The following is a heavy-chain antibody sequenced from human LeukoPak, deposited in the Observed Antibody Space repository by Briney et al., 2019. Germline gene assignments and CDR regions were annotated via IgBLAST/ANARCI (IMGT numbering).Heavy chain of an antibody. D-gene: IGHD5-18*01. CDR2: TKYGAST. Sequence: TINTYWMSWVRQPPGKGLEWIATTKYGASTFYNPSLRSRVTISVDTSKNQFSLKVNSVTAADTAVYYCARLGYGNGRVNWFDPWGQGNLVTVSS. CDR1: TINTYW. CDR3: ARLGYGNGRVNWFDP. V-gene: IGHV4-39*01. J-gene: IGHJ5*02.